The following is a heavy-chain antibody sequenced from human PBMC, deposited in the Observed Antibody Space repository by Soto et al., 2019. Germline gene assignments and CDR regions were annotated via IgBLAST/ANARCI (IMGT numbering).Heavy chain of an antibody. CDR2: INERGGST. CDR3: AKDKSGTTAFDI. CDR1: GFTFSTYA. D-gene: IGHD1-1*01. V-gene: IGHV3-23*01. J-gene: IGHJ3*02. Sequence: GGSLRLSCADSGFTFSTYALSWVRQAPGKGLEWVSAINERGGSTYYTDSVKGRFTISRDNSKNTLYLQMNSLRAEDTALYYCAKDKSGTTAFDIWGQGTMVTVSS.